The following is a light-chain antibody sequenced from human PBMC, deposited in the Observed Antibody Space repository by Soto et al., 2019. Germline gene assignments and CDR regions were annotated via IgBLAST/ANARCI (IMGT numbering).Light chain of an antibody. Sequence: DILMTQSPSSVSASVGDRVTITCRASQDIDSRLAWYQQKPGTAPKLLIYTTSSLQSGVPSRFSGSGSGTDFTLTISSLQPEDFATYYCHQAKSSAWTFGQGTKVEIK. CDR1: QDIDSR. CDR3: HQAKSSAWT. J-gene: IGKJ1*01. V-gene: IGKV1-12*01. CDR2: TTS.